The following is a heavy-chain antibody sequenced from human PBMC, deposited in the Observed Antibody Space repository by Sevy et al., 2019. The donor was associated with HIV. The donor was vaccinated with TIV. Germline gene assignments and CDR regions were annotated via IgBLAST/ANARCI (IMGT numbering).Heavy chain of an antibody. Sequence: GGSLRLSCAASGFTFSSYAMSWVRQAPGKGLEWVSAISGSGGSTYYADSVKGRFTISRDNSKNTLYLQMNSLRAEDTAVYYCAKVGAPNHYYDSRGYWSDVYFDLWGRGTLVTVSS. J-gene: IGHJ2*01. CDR1: GFTFSSYA. CDR2: ISGSGGST. V-gene: IGHV3-23*01. CDR3: AKVGAPNHYYDSRGYWSDVYFDL. D-gene: IGHD3-22*01.